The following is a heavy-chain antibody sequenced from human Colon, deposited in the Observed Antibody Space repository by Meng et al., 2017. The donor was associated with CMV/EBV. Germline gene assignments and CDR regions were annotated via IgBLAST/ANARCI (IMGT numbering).Heavy chain of an antibody. D-gene: IGHD1-14*01. CDR1: GFSFSNFA. CDR2: ITPDKRDM. CDR3: VKAQTTTQSNYFGD. Sequence: GESLKISCAASGFSFSNFAMGWVRQAPGKGLELIAYITPDKRDMYYADSVRGRFTVSRDNAKNSLYLQMNSLRAEDTALYYCVKAQTTTQSNYFGDWGQGTLVTVSS. J-gene: IGHJ4*02. V-gene: IGHV3-21*05.